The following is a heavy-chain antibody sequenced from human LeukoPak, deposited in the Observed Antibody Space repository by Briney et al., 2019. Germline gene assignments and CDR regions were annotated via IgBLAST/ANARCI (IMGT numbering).Heavy chain of an antibody. CDR1: GGSISSYY. Sequence: SETLSLTCTVSGGSISSYYWSWVRQPPGKGLEWIGYIYYSGSTNYNPSLKRRVAISVDTSRNQFSLKLSSVTAADTAVYYCATLPFGGPRRVFDYWGQGIPVTVSS. CDR3: ATLPFGGPRRVFDY. D-gene: IGHD3-16*01. J-gene: IGHJ4*02. CDR2: IYYSGST. V-gene: IGHV4-59*01.